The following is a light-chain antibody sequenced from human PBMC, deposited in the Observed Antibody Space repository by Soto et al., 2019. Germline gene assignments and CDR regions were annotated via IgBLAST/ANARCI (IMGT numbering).Light chain of an antibody. J-gene: IGKJ1*01. CDR3: QQYNTFWT. V-gene: IGKV1-5*01. CDR2: DVS. Sequence: DSQMTQSPSTLSGSVGDRVTITCRASQSISYWLAWYQQKPGKAPKLLIYDVSTLGSGVPSRFSGSGSGTEFTLTISSLQPDDLATYYCQQYNTFWTFGQGTKVDIK. CDR1: QSISYW.